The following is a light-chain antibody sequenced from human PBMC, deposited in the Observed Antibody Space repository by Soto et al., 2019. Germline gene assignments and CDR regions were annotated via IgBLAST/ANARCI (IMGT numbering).Light chain of an antibody. CDR1: HSISGW. CDR2: GAS. V-gene: IGKV1-5*01. J-gene: IGKJ1*01. CDR3: QLYNRNTWS. Sequence: DIQMTQSPPTLSQSVVDMVTITCLASHSISGWLAWYQQKPGKAPKLLVYGASNLESGVPSRFSGSGSGTEFTLTITTLQPDDFATYFCQLYNRNTWSFGPGTKVDIK.